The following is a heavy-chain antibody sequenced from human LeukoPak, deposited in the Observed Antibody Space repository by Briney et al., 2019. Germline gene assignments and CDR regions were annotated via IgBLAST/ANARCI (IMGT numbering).Heavy chain of an antibody. Sequence: GGSLRLSCAASGFTFSSYGMHWVRQAPGKGLEWVAVISYDGSNKYYADSVKGRFTISRDNSKNTLYLQMNSLRAEDTAVYYCAKDFYYDSSGYYYRSDWYFDLWGRGTLVTVSS. CDR2: ISYDGSNK. J-gene: IGHJ2*01. V-gene: IGHV3-30*18. D-gene: IGHD3-22*01. CDR1: GFTFSSYG. CDR3: AKDFYYDSSGYYYRSDWYFDL.